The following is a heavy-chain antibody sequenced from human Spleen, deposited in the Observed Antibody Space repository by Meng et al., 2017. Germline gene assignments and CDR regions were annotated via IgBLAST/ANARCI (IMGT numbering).Heavy chain of an antibody. Sequence: SETLSLTCTVSGGSISSGTFYWSWIRQPAGEGLEWIGRIDTSGSTNYNPSLKSRVTISIDTSTNEFSLSLTSVTAADTAVYYCARTEYYNAFDYWGQGALVTVSS. D-gene: IGHD2/OR15-2a*01. CDR1: GGSISSGTFY. V-gene: IGHV4-61*02. J-gene: IGHJ4*02. CDR2: IDTSGST. CDR3: ARTEYYNAFDY.